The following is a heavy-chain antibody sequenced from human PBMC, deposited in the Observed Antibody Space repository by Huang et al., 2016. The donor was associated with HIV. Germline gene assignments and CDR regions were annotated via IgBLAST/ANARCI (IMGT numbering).Heavy chain of an antibody. V-gene: IGHV1-3*01. J-gene: IGHJ5*02. D-gene: IGHD6-19*01. CDR3: ARDKEAGTPFFDP. CDR2: INGDGLT. Sequence: QVQLVQSGAEVEKPGASVNLSCKASGFNFLTYALHWVRQAPGQRLEWMGGINGDGLTKYSQKCQGRVTITRDRSASTVYVDVKSLTYEDTAVYYCARDKEAGTPFFDPWGQGTLVTVSS. CDR1: GFNFLTYA.